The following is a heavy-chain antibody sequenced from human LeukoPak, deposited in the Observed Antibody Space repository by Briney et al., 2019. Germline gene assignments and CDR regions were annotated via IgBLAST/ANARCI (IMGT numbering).Heavy chain of an antibody. CDR3: ARAGSGRSPDWFDP. CDR1: GFTFDDYA. Sequence: GGSLRLSCAASGFTFDDYAMHWVRQAPGKGLEWVSLISWDDGRTYYADSVKGRFTISRDNSKNSLYLQMNSLRAEDTAVYYCARAGSGRSPDWFDPWGQGTLVTVSS. D-gene: IGHD1-26*01. J-gene: IGHJ5*02. CDR2: ISWDDGRT. V-gene: IGHV3-43D*03.